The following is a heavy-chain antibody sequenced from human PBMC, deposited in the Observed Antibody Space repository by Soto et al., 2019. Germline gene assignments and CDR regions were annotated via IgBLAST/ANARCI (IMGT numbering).Heavy chain of an antibody. CDR3: AKTLYGGCDY. V-gene: IGHV3-23*01. J-gene: IGHJ4*02. CDR2: IGGNGGTT. Sequence: EVQLLDSGGGLVQPGGSLRLSCVAYGFSFSTYAMSWLRQAPGKGLEWVSGIGGNGGTTRYADSVKGRFTISRDNSKNTLYLQMNSLRVEDTAVYYCAKTLYGGCDYWGRGTLVTVSS. D-gene: IGHD5-12*01. CDR1: GFSFSTYA.